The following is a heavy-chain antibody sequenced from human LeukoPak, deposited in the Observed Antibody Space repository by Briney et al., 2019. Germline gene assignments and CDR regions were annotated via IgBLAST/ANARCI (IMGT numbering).Heavy chain of an antibody. CDR3: AGPGYSSSWYIY. CDR2: IYYSGST. V-gene: IGHV4-39*01. CDR1: GGSISSSRYY. D-gene: IGHD6-13*01. Sequence: SETLSLTCTVSGGSISSSRYYWGWIRQPPGKGLEWIGSIYYSGSTYYNPSLKSRVTISVDTSKNQFSLKLSSVTAADTAVYYCAGPGYSSSWYIYWGQGTLVTVSS. J-gene: IGHJ4*02.